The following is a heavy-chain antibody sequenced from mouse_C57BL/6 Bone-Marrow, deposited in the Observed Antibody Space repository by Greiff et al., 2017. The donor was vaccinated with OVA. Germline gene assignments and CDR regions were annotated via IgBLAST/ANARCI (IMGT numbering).Heavy chain of an antibody. CDR1: GYTFTDYY. J-gene: IGHJ1*03. Sequence: EVQLQQSGPELVKPGASVKISCKASGYTFTDYYMNWVKQSHGKSLEWIGDINPNNVGTSYNQKFKGKATLTVDKSSSTAYMQLSSLTSEDSAVYYCARGGSTTVVVDWYFDVWGTGTTVTVSS. CDR3: ARGGSTTVVVDWYFDV. D-gene: IGHD1-1*01. V-gene: IGHV1-26*01. CDR2: INPNNVGT.